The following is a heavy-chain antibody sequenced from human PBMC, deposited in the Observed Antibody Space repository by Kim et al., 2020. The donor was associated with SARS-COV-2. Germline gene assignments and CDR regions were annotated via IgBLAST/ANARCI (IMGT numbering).Heavy chain of an antibody. D-gene: IGHD3-10*01. V-gene: IGHV1-18*01. J-gene: IGHJ4*02. Sequence: KLQGRVTMTTDPSTRTAYMELRSLRSDDTAVYYCARDADFYGSGSFPFDYWGQGTLVTVSS. CDR3: ARDADFYGSGSFPFDY.